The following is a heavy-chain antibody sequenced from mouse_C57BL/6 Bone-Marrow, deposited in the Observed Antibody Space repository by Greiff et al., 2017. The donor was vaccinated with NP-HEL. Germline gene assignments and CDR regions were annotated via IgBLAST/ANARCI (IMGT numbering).Heavy chain of an antibody. CDR2: IHPNSGST. D-gene: IGHD2-12*01. J-gene: IGHJ3*01. Sequence: QVHVKQPGAELVKPGASVKLSCKASGYTFTSYWMHWVKQRPGQGLEWIGMIHPNSGSTNYNEKFKSKATLTVDKSSSTAYMQLSSLTSEDSAVYYCASGSYGALWGQGTLVTVSA. V-gene: IGHV1-64*01. CDR3: ASGSYGAL. CDR1: GYTFTSYW.